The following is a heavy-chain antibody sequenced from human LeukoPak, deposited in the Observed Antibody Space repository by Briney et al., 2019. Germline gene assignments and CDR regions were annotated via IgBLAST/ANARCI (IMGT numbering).Heavy chain of an antibody. CDR3: ARSGNFWSGYYHY. V-gene: IGHV3-30-3*01. Sequence: PGGSLRLSCAASGFTFSSYAMHWVRQAPGKGLEWVAVISYDGSNKYYADSEKGRFTISRDNSKNTLYLQMNSLRAEDTAVYYCARSGNFWSGYYHYWGQGTLVTVSS. CDR1: GFTFSSYA. CDR2: ISYDGSNK. J-gene: IGHJ4*02. D-gene: IGHD3-3*01.